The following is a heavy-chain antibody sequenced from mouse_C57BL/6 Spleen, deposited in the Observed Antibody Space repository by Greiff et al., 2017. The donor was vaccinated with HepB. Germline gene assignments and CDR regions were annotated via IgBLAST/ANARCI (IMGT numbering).Heavy chain of an antibody. CDR2: ISSGGSYT. CDR1: GFTFSSYG. D-gene: IGHD6-2*01. V-gene: IGHV5-6*01. CDR3: ARESFAY. Sequence: EVKLVESGGDLVKPGGSLKLSCAASGFTFSSYGMSWVRQTPDKRLEWVATISSGGSYTYYPDSVKGRFTIYRDNAKNTLYLQMSSLKSEDTAMYYCARESFAYWGQGTLVTVSA. J-gene: IGHJ3*01.